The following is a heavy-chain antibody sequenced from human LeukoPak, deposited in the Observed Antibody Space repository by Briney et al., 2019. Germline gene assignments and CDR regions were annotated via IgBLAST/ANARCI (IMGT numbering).Heavy chain of an antibody. D-gene: IGHD3-3*01. V-gene: IGHV1-46*01. CDR2: INPSGGST. CDR3: ARVYNLVLFYYDFWSGYPENWFDP. J-gene: IGHJ5*02. CDR1: GYTFTSYY. Sequence: ASVKVSCKASGYTFTSYYMHWVRQAPGQGLEWMGIINPSGGSTNSAQKFQGRVTMTRDTSTSTAYMELRSLRSDDTAVYYCARVYNLVLFYYDFWSGYPENWFDPWGQGTLVTVSS.